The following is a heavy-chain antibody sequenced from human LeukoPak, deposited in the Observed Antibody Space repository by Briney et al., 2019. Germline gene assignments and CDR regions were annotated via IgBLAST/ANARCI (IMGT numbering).Heavy chain of an antibody. V-gene: IGHV4-4*02. CDR2: VFHSGNT. CDR1: GDSISSHNW. CDR3: ARGPAIFYYLDY. D-gene: IGHD3-3*02. Sequence: SETLSLTCAVSGDSISSHNWWSWVRQTPGKGLEWIGEVFHSGNTNYNPSLESRVTISVDKSKNHLSLKLNSVTAADTAVYFCARGPAIFYYLDYWGQGALAIVSS. J-gene: IGHJ4*02.